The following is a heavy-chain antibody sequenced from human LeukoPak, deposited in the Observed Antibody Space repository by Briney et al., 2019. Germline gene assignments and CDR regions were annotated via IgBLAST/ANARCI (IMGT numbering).Heavy chain of an antibody. Sequence: ASVKVSCKASGYTFTGYYMHWVRQAPGQGLEWMGWINPNSGGTNCAQKFQGRVTMTRDTSISTAYMELSRLRSDDTAVYYCARAALTGYCSSTSCSDAFDIWGQGTMVTVSS. CDR1: GYTFTGYY. J-gene: IGHJ3*02. V-gene: IGHV1-2*02. D-gene: IGHD2-2*01. CDR3: ARAALTGYCSSTSCSDAFDI. CDR2: INPNSGGT.